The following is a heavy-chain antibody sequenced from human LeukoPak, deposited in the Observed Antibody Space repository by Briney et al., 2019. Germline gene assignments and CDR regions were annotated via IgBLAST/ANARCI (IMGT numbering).Heavy chain of an antibody. V-gene: IGHV4-59*08. Sequence: SETLSLTCTVSGGSISSYYWSWIRQPPGKGLEWIGYIYYSGGTNYNPSLKSRVTISVDTSKNQFSLKLSSVTAADTAVYYCARRPGRIAAAGFDYWGQGTLVTVSS. D-gene: IGHD6-13*01. J-gene: IGHJ4*02. CDR2: IYYSGGT. CDR3: ARRPGRIAAAGFDY. CDR1: GGSISSYY.